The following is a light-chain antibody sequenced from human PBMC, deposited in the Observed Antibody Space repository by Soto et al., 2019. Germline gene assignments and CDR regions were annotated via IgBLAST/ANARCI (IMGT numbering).Light chain of an antibody. CDR1: QSVSSN. V-gene: IGKV3-15*01. CDR2: GAS. CDR3: QQYNNCPGET. J-gene: IGKJ1*01. Sequence: EIVMTQSPSTLSVSPGDRATISCRASQSVSSNLAWYQQKPGQAPRLLIYGASTRATGIPARFSGSGSGTEFTLTISSLLSEDFSVYYCQQYNNCPGETFGQGTKVEIK.